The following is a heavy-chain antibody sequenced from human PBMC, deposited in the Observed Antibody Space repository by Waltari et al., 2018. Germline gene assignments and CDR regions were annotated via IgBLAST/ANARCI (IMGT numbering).Heavy chain of an antibody. CDR2: IYYSGST. J-gene: IGHJ4*02. CDR3: ARAPAYGSGSRFDY. CDR1: GGSISSYY. Sequence: QVQLQESGPGLVKPSETLSLTCTVSGGSISSYYWSWIRQPPGKGLEWIGYIYYSGSTNYNPSLKSRVTISVDTSKNQFSLKLSSVTAADTAVYYCARAPAYGSGSRFDYWGQGTLVTVSS. V-gene: IGHV4-59*01. D-gene: IGHD3-10*01.